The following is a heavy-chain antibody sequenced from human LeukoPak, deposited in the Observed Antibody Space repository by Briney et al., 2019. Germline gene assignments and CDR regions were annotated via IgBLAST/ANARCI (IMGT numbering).Heavy chain of an antibody. Sequence: ASVKVSCKASGYTFTSYGISWVRQAPGQGLEWMGWISAYNGNTNYAQKLQGRVTMTTDTSTSTAYMELRSLRSDDTAVYYCARDNAYYYGSGSSPYFDYWGQGTLVTVSS. J-gene: IGHJ4*02. CDR2: ISAYNGNT. CDR3: ARDNAYYYGSGSSPYFDY. CDR1: GYTFTSYG. D-gene: IGHD3-10*01. V-gene: IGHV1-18*01.